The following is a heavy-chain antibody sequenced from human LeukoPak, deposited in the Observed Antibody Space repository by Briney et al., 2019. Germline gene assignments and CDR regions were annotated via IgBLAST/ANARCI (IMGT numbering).Heavy chain of an antibody. J-gene: IGHJ4*02. Sequence: GGSLRLSCAASGFTFSSYSMNWVRQAPGKGLEWVSSISSSSSYIYYADSVKVRFTISRDNAKNSLYLQMNSLRAEDTAVYYCARGLAMLYNYWGQGTLVTVSS. CDR2: ISSSSSYI. V-gene: IGHV3-21*01. CDR3: ARGLAMLYNY. CDR1: GFTFSSYS. D-gene: IGHD2-8*01.